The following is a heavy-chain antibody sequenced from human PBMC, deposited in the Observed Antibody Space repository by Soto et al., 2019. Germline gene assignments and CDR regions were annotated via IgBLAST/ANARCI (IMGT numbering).Heavy chain of an antibody. CDR2: ISYGGNTK. V-gene: IGHV3-30*18. CDR1: GFTFSNFG. J-gene: IGHJ6*02. CDR3: AKVLKAYGDYGYYCYGLTV. D-gene: IGHD4-17*01. Sequence: QLVESGGGVVQPGASLRLSCAASGFTFSNFGMHWVRQTPGKGLEWVAVISYGGNTKVYADSVKGRFTISRDNLKDTVDLGMNSLKVYDTAVYYCAKVLKAYGDYGYYCYGLTVWGQGARVSVSS.